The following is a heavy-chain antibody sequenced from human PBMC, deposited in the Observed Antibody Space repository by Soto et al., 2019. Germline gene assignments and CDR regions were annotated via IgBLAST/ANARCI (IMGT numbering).Heavy chain of an antibody. V-gene: IGHV4-59*01. Sequence: QVQLQESGPGLVKPSETLSLTCTVSGGSISSYYWSWIRQPPGKGLEWIGYIYYSGSTNYNPSLKSRVTISVDTSKNQFSLKLSSVTAADTAVYYCARGQRIDYYYYYYMDVWGKGTTVTVSS. CDR3: ARGQRIDYYYYYYMDV. D-gene: IGHD1-1*01. CDR1: GGSISSYY. J-gene: IGHJ6*03. CDR2: IYYSGST.